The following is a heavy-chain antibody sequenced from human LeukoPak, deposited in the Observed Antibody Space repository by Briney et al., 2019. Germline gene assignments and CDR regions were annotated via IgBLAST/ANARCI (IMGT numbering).Heavy chain of an antibody. D-gene: IGHD3-22*01. CDR1: GFSFSSYR. CDR3: AREATYYYDSSGYYHPLGY. Sequence: GGSLRLSCAASGFSFSSYRMNWVRQAPGKGLEWVSSVSNSGDYIHYADSVKGRFTISRDNSKNSLYLQMNSLRAEDTAVYYCAREATYYYDSSGYYHPLGYWGQGTLVTVSS. J-gene: IGHJ4*02. CDR2: VSNSGDYI. V-gene: IGHV3-21*06.